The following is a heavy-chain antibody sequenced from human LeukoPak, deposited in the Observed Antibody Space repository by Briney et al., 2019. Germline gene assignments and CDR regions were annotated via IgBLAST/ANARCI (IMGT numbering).Heavy chain of an antibody. CDR1: GFTLSSYE. CDR2: ISSSDGTI. D-gene: IGHD3-10*01. CDR3: AISPLTYYYGSGSYRFDY. V-gene: IGHV3-48*03. J-gene: IGHJ4*02. Sequence: GVSLRLSCAASGFTLSSYEMNWVRQAPGKGLEWVSYISSSDGTIYYADSVKGRFTISRDNAKNSLYLQMNSLRAEDTAVYYCAISPLTYYYGSGSYRFDYWGQGTLVTVSS.